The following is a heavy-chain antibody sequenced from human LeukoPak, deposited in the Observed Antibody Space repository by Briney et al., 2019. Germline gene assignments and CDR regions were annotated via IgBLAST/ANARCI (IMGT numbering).Heavy chain of an antibody. CDR2: IYYSGST. V-gene: IGHV4-30-4*01. J-gene: IGHJ4*02. D-gene: IGHD3-22*01. CDR1: GGSISSGDYY. Sequence: SETLSLTCTVSGGSISSGDYYWSWIRQPPGKGLEWIGYIYYSGSTYYNPSLKSRVTISVDKSKNQFSLKLSSVTAADTAVYYCAREGYDSSGYYYFDYWGQGTLVTVSS. CDR3: AREGYDSSGYYYFDY.